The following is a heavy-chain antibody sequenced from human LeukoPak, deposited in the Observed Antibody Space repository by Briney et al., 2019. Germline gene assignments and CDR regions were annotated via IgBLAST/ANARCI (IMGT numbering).Heavy chain of an antibody. CDR2: IYYSGST. CDR1: GGSISSGDYY. V-gene: IGHV4-30-4*01. Sequence: SETLSLTCTVSGGSISSGDYYWSWIRQPPGKGLEWIGYIYYSGSTYYNPSLKSRVTISVDTSKNQFSLKLGSVTAADTAVYYCASGEGGFGEFLYYFDYWGQGTLVTVSS. CDR3: ASGEGGFGEFLYYFDY. D-gene: IGHD3-10*01. J-gene: IGHJ4*02.